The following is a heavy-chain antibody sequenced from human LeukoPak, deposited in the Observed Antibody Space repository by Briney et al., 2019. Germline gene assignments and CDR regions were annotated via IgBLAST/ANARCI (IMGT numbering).Heavy chain of an antibody. J-gene: IGHJ6*02. V-gene: IGHV6-1*01. CDR2: TYYGSQWYY. D-gene: IGHD1-26*01. CDR1: GDSVSRNSAA. CDR3: ASATRGGNYHFAMDV. Sequence: SQTLSLTCVISGDSVSRNSAAWNWIRQSPSRGLEWLGRTYYGSQWYYDYAVSVKSRITISPDTSKNQFSLQLISVTPEDTAVYYCASATRGGNYHFAMDVWGLGTKVTVS.